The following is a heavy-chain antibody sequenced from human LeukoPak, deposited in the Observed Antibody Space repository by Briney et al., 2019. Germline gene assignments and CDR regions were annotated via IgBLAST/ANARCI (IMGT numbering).Heavy chain of an antibody. J-gene: IGHJ5*02. CDR3: ARDNSHYYGSGSSNWFDP. CDR2: TYYSGST. Sequence: SETLSLTCTVSGGSLSSYYWSWIRQPPGKGLEWIGYTYYSGSTNYNPSLKSRVTISVDTSKNQFSLKLSSVTAADTAVYYCARDNSHYYGSGSSNWFDPWGQGTLVTVSS. D-gene: IGHD3-10*01. V-gene: IGHV4-59*01. CDR1: GGSLSSYY.